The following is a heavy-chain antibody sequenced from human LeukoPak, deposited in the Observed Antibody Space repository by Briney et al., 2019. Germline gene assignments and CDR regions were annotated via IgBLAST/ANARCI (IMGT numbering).Heavy chain of an antibody. CDR1: GGSISSGDYY. Sequence: PSETLSLTCTVSGGSISSGDYYWSWIRQPPGKGLEWIGYIYYSGSTNYNPSLKSRVTISVDTSKNQFSLKLSSVTAADTAVYYCARAYYYGSGSFSPGAFDIWGQGTMVTVSS. CDR3: ARAYYYGSGSFSPGAFDI. D-gene: IGHD3-10*01. CDR2: IYYSGST. V-gene: IGHV4-61*08. J-gene: IGHJ3*02.